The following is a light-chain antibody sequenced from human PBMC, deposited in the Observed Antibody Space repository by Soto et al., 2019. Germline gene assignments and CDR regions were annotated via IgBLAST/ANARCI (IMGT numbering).Light chain of an antibody. CDR1: QSVSSSY. Sequence: EIVLTQSPGTLSLSPGERATLSCRASQSVSSSYLAWYQQKPGQAPRLLIYGASSRATGIPDRFSGSGSGTDFTLTISRLEPEDFAVYYCQQYSSSPPHSTFGPGTKVDIK. CDR2: GAS. J-gene: IGKJ3*01. CDR3: QQYSSSPPHST. V-gene: IGKV3-20*01.